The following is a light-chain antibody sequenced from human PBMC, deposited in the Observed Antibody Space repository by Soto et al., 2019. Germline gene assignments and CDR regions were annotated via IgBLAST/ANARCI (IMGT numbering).Light chain of an antibody. CDR1: SSDVGSYNF. CDR2: EVS. CDR3: CSYAGSGTWV. J-gene: IGLJ3*02. Sequence: QSALTQPASVSGSPGQSITISCAGTSSDVGSYNFVSWYQQHPGKAPKLMIYEVSKRPSGVSNRFSGSKSGNSASLTISGLQAEDEADYYCCSYAGSGTWVFGGGTKLTVL. V-gene: IGLV2-23*02.